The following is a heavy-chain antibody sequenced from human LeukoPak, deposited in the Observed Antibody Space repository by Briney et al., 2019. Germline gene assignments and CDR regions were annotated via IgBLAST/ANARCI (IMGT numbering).Heavy chain of an antibody. CDR2: VNPDSGDT. CDR3: TRDWTY. V-gene: IGHV1-8*01. D-gene: IGHD1-1*01. Sequence: ASVKVSCKTSGYTFTNYDINWVRQAAGQGLEWKGWVNPDSGDTGFAQKFQGRLTITTNPSARIAYMEMSGLTSEDTAVYYCTRDWTYWGPGTLVAVSS. J-gene: IGHJ4*02. CDR1: GYTFTNYD.